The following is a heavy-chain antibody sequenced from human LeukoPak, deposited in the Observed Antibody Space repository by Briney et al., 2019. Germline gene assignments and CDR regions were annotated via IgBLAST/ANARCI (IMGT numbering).Heavy chain of an antibody. J-gene: IGHJ4*02. CDR2: IKQDGSEK. CDR1: GFTFSSYW. CDR3: ARVSVAVSGYFDY. Sequence: GGSLRLSCAASGFTFSSYWMSWVRQAPGKGLEWVANIKQDGSEKYYVDSVKGRFTISRDNAKNSLYLKMNSLRAEDTAVYYCARVSVAVSGYFDYWGQGTLVTVSS. V-gene: IGHV3-7*01. D-gene: IGHD6-19*01.